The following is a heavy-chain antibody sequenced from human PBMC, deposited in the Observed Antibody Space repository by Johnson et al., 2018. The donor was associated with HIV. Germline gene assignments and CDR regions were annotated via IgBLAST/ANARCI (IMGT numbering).Heavy chain of an antibody. CDR2: TRNKANSYTT. D-gene: IGHD3-9*01. J-gene: IGHJ3*02. CDR3: ARGGYYDMLTGYYALAAFDI. Sequence: VQLVESGGGLVQPGGSLRLSCAASGFTFSDHYMDCVRQAPGKGLEWVGRTRNKANSYTTEYSALVKGIFTISRDDSKNSLYLQMYSLKTEDTAVYYCARGGYYDMLTGYYALAAFDIWGQGTMVTVSS. CDR1: GFTFSDHY. V-gene: IGHV3-72*01.